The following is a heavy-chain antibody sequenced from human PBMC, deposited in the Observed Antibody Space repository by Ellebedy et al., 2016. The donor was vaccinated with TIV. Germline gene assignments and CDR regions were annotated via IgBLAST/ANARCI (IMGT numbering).Heavy chain of an antibody. V-gene: IGHV3-53*01. D-gene: IGHD3-3*01. Sequence: GGSLRLXXAASGFSITYNYMTWARRAPGKGLEWVSVIYADGSTSYAESVKGRFTISRDRSKNIVYLQMNSLRVDDTAVYYCARVFVRGYYPRYYFDFWGQGTLVTVSS. CDR3: ARVFVRGYYPRYYFDF. CDR2: IYADGST. CDR1: GFSITYNY. J-gene: IGHJ4*02.